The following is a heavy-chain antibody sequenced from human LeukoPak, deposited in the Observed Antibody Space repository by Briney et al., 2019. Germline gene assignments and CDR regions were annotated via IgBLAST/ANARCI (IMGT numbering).Heavy chain of an antibody. D-gene: IGHD5-12*01. Sequence: SVKVSCKASGGTFSSYAISWVRQAPGQGLEWMGGIIPIFGTANYAQKFQGRVTITADESTSTAYMELSSLRSEDTAVYYCARGHGYDSYYYYYYMDVWGKGTTVTISS. CDR3: ARGHGYDSYYYYYYMDV. CDR1: GGTFSSYA. CDR2: IIPIFGTA. J-gene: IGHJ6*03. V-gene: IGHV1-69*13.